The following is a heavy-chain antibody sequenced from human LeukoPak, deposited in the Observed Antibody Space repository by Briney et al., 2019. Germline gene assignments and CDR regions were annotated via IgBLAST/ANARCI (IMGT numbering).Heavy chain of an antibody. J-gene: IGHJ4*02. V-gene: IGHV3-23*01. CDR2: IITSGSGT. CDR1: GFTLTNYV. Sequence: GGSLRLSCAASGFTLTNYVMTWVRQAPGKGLEWVSSIITSGSGTYYADSVKGRFTISRDSSKNTLFLQMNSLRAEDTAVYYCARDRSTTLWGQGALVTDSS. D-gene: IGHD1-26*01. CDR3: ARDRSTTL.